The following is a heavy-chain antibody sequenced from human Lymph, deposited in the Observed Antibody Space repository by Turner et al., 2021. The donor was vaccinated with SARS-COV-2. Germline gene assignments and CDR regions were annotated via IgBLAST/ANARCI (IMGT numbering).Heavy chain of an antibody. D-gene: IGHD3-16*01. CDR2: IWFDGSNK. CDR1: EFTFSNSG. Sequence: QVQRVGSGGGVVQAGRSLILSCASAEFTFSNSGMHWVRQAPGKGLEWVAVIWFDGSNKYYADSVKGRFTISRDNSKNTLYLQMNSLRAEDTAVYYCARHNGGRLDYWGQGTLVTVSS. V-gene: IGHV3-33*01. CDR3: ARHNGGRLDY. J-gene: IGHJ4*02.